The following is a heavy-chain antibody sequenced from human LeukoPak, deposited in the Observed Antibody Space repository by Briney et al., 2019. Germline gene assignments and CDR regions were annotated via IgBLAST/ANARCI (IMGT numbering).Heavy chain of an antibody. CDR1: GFTFGDYA. J-gene: IGHJ6*04. Sequence: PGGSLRLSCTASGFTFGDYAMSWVSQAPGKGLEWVGFIRSKAYGGTTEYAASVKGRFTISRDDSKSIAYLQMNSLKTEDTAVYYCTRVPRDIVVVPAAHSPLLDVWGKGTTVTVSS. V-gene: IGHV3-49*04. CDR3: TRVPRDIVVVPAAHSPLLDV. CDR2: IRSKAYGGTT. D-gene: IGHD2-2*01.